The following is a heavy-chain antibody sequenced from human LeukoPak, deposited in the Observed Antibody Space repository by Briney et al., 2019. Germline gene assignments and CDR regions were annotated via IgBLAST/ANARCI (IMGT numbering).Heavy chain of an antibody. J-gene: IGHJ4*02. D-gene: IGHD3-3*01. CDR2: IKKHGGEK. CDR1: GLPSSDYL. Sequence: PGGSLTLSCAASGLPSSDYLMTWDRQAPGKGLQWVASIKKHGGEKYYVDSVKGRFTISRDNAENSLYLQMNSLRAEDTAVYSCARGHTILAYWGQGTLAIVSS. CDR3: ARGHTILAY. V-gene: IGHV3-7*01.